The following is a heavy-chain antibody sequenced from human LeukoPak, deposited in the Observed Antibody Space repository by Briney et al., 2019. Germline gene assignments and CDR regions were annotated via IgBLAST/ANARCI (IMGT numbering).Heavy chain of an antibody. CDR1: GYSISSGYY. CDR3: ARDSTPSSTLWFDP. Sequence: SETLSLTCTVSGYSISSGYYWGWIRQPPGKGLEWIGSIYHSGSTYYNPSLKSRVTISVDTSKNQFSLKLSSVTAADTAVYYCARDSTPSSTLWFDPWGQGTLVTVSS. V-gene: IGHV4-38-2*02. CDR2: IYHSGST. J-gene: IGHJ5*02.